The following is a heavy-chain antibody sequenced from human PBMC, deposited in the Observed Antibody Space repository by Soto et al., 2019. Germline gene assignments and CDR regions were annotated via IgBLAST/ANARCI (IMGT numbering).Heavy chain of an antibody. V-gene: IGHV3-30*18. Sequence: QVQLVESGGGVVQPGRSLRLSCAASGFTFSSYGMHWVRQAPGKGLEWVAVILYDGSNKYYADSVKGRFTISRDNSKNTLYLQMNSLRAEDTAVYYCAKDRPSGSRPYYYGMDVWGQGTTVTVSS. CDR3: AKDRPSGSRPYYYGMDV. D-gene: IGHD1-26*01. CDR1: GFTFSSYG. CDR2: ILYDGSNK. J-gene: IGHJ6*02.